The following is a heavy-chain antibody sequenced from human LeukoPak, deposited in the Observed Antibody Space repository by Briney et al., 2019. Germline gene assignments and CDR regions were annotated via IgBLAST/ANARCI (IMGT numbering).Heavy chain of an antibody. D-gene: IGHD6-13*01. V-gene: IGHV3-9*01. CDR2: ISWNSGSI. J-gene: IGHJ4*02. CDR1: GFTFDDYA. CDR3: AKEAFPIPRYSSSWIHFDY. Sequence: PGGSLRLSCAASGFTFDDYAMHWVRQAPGKGLEWVSGISWNSGSIGYADSVKGRFTISRDKAKNSLYLQMNSLRAEDTALYYCAKEAFPIPRYSSSWIHFDYWGQGTLVTVSS.